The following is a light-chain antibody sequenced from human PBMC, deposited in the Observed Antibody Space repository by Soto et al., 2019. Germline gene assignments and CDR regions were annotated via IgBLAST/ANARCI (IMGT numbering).Light chain of an antibody. V-gene: IGLV3-9*01. CDR2: RDS. CDR3: QVWDSSTAKEV. Sequence: SYELTQPLSVSVALGQTARITCGGNNIGSNNVHWYQQKPGQAPVLVIYRDSNRPSGIPERFSGSNSGNTATLTISRAHAGDEADYYCQVWDSSTAKEVFGGGTKLTVL. J-gene: IGLJ2*01. CDR1: NIGSNN.